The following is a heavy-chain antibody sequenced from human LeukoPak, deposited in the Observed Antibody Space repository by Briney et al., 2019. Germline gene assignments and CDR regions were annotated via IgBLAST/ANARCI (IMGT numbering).Heavy chain of an antibody. CDR2: ISDSGGAT. J-gene: IGHJ4*02. CDR3: AKRVGGVNNFDY. Sequence: PGGALILYCSASGVPFRSSARRRGREAPAACLPSVSAISDSGGATYYADSVKGRFTISRDNSKNTLYLQMNSLRAEDTAVYYRAKRVGGVNNFDYWGQGTLVTVSS. CDR1: GVPFRSSA. D-gene: IGHD3-16*01. V-gene: IGHV3-23*01.